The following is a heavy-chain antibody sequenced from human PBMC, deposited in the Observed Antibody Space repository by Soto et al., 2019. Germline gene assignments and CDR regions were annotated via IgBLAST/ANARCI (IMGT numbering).Heavy chain of an antibody. V-gene: IGHV6-1*01. CDR1: GDSVSSNIAA. D-gene: IGHD2-21*01. CDR2: TYYRSKWYT. J-gene: IGHJ4*02. Sequence: SQTLSLTCAISGDSVSSNIAAWDWIRQSPSRGLEWLGRTYYRSKWYTDYAVSVRSRITINQDTSENQFTLQLISMTPEDTAVYSCERNLVGPRDSWGQGTLVTVSS. CDR3: ERNLVGPRDS.